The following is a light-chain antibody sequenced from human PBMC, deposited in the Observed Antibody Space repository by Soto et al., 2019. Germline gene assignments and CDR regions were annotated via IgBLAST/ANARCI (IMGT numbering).Light chain of an antibody. CDR1: QSVDTN. CDR3: QQYKSWPIT. Sequence: EIGMTQSPATLSLSPGDTATLSCRASQSVDTNLAWYVQKPGQAPRRLMYGVSTWGTGVTARFSGSGSGTEFTPTISSLQSEDFAIYYCQQYKSWPITFGQGTRLEIK. CDR2: GVS. J-gene: IGKJ5*01. V-gene: IGKV3D-15*01.